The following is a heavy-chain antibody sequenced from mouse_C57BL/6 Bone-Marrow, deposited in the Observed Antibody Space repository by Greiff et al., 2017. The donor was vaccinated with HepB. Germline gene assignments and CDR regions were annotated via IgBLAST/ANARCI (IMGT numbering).Heavy chain of an antibody. CDR2: INPSNGGT. CDR1: GYTFTSYW. V-gene: IGHV1-53*01. CDR3: ARGRQLRLRAMDY. Sequence: QVQLQQPGTELVKPGASVKLSCKASGYTFTSYWMHWVKQRPGQVLEWIGNINPSNGGTNYNEKFKSKATLTVDKSSSTAYMQLSSLTSEDSAVYYCARGRQLRLRAMDYWGQGTSVTVSS. J-gene: IGHJ4*01. D-gene: IGHD3-2*02.